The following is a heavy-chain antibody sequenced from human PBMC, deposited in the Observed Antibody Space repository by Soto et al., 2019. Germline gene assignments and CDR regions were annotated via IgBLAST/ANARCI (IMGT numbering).Heavy chain of an antibody. CDR1: GFTFNTYG. CDR3: AKGRAQPLPDYYYYDGRDL. J-gene: IGHJ6*04. D-gene: IGHD2-2*01. Sequence: GGSLRLSCAASGFTFNTYGMHWVRQAPGKGLEWVALISYDGSNEYYADSVKSRLTISRDNSKNTLYLQMNSLRAEDTAGYYCAKGRAQPLPDYYYYDGRDLWGEGTTFTVSS. V-gene: IGHV3-30*18. CDR2: ISYDGSNE.